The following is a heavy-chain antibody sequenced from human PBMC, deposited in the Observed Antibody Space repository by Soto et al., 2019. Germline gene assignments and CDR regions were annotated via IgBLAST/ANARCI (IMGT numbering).Heavy chain of an antibody. V-gene: IGHV3-33*01. D-gene: IGHD2-2*01. CDR1: GFTFSSYG. CDR2: IWYDGSNK. CDR3: ARDQTKHCSSTSCSSIFDY. Sequence: GGSLRLSCSASGFTFSSYGMHWVRQAPGKGLEWVAVIWYDGSNKYYADSVKGRFTISRDNSKNTLYLQMNSLRAEDTAVYYCARDQTKHCSSTSCSSIFDYWGQGTLVTVSS. J-gene: IGHJ4*02.